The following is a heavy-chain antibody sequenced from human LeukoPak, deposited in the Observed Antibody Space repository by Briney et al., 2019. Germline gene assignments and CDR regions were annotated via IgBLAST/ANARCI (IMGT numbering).Heavy chain of an antibody. CDR2: IYYSGST. V-gene: IGHV4-31*03. J-gene: IGHJ4*02. CDR1: GGSISSGGYY. Sequence: SETLSLTCTVSGGSISSGGYYWSWIRQHPGKGLEWIEYIYYSGSTYYNPSLKSRVTISVDTSKNQFSLKLSSVTAADTAVYYCARAQDSYGLRFDYWGQGTLVTVSS. D-gene: IGHD5-18*01. CDR3: ARAQDSYGLRFDY.